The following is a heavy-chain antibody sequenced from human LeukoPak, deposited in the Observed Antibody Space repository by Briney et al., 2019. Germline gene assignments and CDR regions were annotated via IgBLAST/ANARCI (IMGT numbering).Heavy chain of an antibody. CDR3: AKDRYYGSGSYSGSDY. CDR2: IRYDGSNI. CDR1: GFTFSSYG. J-gene: IGHJ4*02. D-gene: IGHD3-10*01. Sequence: GGSLRLSCAASGFTFSSYGMHWVRQAPGKGLEWVAFIRYDGSNIYYADSVKGRFTISRDNSKNTLYLQMNSLRAEDTAVYYCAKDRYYGSGSYSGSDYWGQGTLVTVSS. V-gene: IGHV3-30*02.